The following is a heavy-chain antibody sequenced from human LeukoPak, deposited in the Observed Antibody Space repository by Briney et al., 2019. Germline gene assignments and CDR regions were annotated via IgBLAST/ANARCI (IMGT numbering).Heavy chain of an antibody. CDR2: IKSKTDGGTT. J-gene: IGHJ4*02. D-gene: IGHD6-19*01. CDR3: TTVGGWYVWPSFDY. Sequence: GGSLRVSCAASGFTFSNSWMSCVRQAPGKGLEWVGRIKSKTDGGTTDYAAPVKGRFTISRDDSKNTLYLQMNSLKTEDTAVYYCTTVGGWYVWPSFDYWGQGTLVTVSS. CDR1: GFTFSNSW. V-gene: IGHV3-15*01.